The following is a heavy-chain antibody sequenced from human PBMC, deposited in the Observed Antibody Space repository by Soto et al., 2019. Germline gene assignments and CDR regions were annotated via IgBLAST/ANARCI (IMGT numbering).Heavy chain of an antibody. CDR3: AKDHIVAAAPDY. J-gene: IGHJ4*02. CDR2: ISYDGSNR. Sequence: GGSLRLSYSSSGFTFDTYGMHRVRQAPGKGLEWVAVISYDGSNRYYADSVKGRFTISRDNSKNTLYLQMNSLRSEDTAVYYCAKDHIVAAAPDYWGQGT. D-gene: IGHD2-2*01. V-gene: IGHV3-30*18. CDR1: GFTFDTYG.